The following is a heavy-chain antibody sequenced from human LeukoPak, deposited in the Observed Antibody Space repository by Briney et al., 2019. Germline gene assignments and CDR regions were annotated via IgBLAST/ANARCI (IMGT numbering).Heavy chain of an antibody. CDR3: ARETGGRFDY. CDR1: GFTFSNSA. D-gene: IGHD2-15*01. Sequence: GGSLRLSCVASGFTFSNSAMDWVRQAPGKGLEWVSAIGGRGVNTYYADSVKGRFTISRDNSKNTLYLQMNSLRAEDTAVYYCARETGGRFDYWGQGTLVTVSS. V-gene: IGHV3-23*01. J-gene: IGHJ4*02. CDR2: IGGRGVNT.